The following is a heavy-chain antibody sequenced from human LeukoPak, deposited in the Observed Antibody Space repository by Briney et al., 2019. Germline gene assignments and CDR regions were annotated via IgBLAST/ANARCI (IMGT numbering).Heavy chain of an antibody. D-gene: IGHD6-19*01. CDR2: IWHDGSNQ. CDR1: GFTFSSYA. CDR3: ARDRGPGELAGTYY. V-gene: IGHV3-33*01. Sequence: GGSLRLSCAASGFTFSSYAMHWVRQTPGKGLEWVAVIWHDGSNQNYTDSLKGRVTISRDTSKNTLDLHMNSLRADDTAVYYCARDRGPGELAGTYYGGQGPLDSVSS. J-gene: IGHJ4*02.